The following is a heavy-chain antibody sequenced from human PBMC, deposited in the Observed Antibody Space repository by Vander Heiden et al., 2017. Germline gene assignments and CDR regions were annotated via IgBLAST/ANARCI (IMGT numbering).Heavy chain of an antibody. Sequence: SGVRSLDQAPDKRMEWVTVIWYDGSNKYYADSVKGRFTISRDNSKNTLYLQMNSLRAEDTAVYYCARENYGDYVLGFDYWGQGTLVTVSS. CDR3: ARENYGDYVLGFDY. V-gene: IGHV3-33*01. J-gene: IGHJ4*02. CDR1: SG. D-gene: IGHD4-17*01. CDR2: IWYDGSNK.